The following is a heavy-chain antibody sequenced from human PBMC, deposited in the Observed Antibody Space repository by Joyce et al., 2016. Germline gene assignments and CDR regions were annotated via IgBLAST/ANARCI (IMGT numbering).Heavy chain of an antibody. V-gene: IGHV4-59*01. CDR1: GGSISSYY. Sequence: QVQLQESGPGLVKPSETLSLSCTVSGGSISSYYWSWIRQPPGKGLEWIGYINHRGRTNYNTSLKSRVTISVDASKNEFSLKMTSVTAADTAVYYCARGNDYDYWSGYEAHYFDYWGQGTLVTVSS. CDR2: INHRGRT. J-gene: IGHJ4*02. D-gene: IGHD3-3*01. CDR3: ARGNDYDYWSGYEAHYFDY.